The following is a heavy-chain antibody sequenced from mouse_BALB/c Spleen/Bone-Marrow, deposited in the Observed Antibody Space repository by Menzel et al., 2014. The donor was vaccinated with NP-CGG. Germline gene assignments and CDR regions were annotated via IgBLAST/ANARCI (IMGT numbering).Heavy chain of an antibody. CDR2: ISDGGRYT. CDR1: GFTFSDYY. CDR3: ARDGNYAY. J-gene: IGHJ3*01. V-gene: IGHV5-4*02. D-gene: IGHD2-1*01. Sequence: EVQGVESGGGLVKPGGSLKLSCAASGFTFSDYYMYWVRQTPEKRLEWVATISDGGRYTYYPDSVKGRFTISRDNAKNNLYLQMSSLKSEDTAMYYCARDGNYAYWGQGTLVTVSS.